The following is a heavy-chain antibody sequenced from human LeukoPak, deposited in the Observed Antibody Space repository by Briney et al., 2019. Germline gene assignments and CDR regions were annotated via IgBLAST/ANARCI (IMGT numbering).Heavy chain of an antibody. CDR3: ARDQARSSGWYLSS. Sequence: PGGSLRLSCAASGFTFSSYWISWVRQAPGKGLEWVANIKQDGSEKYYVDSVKGRFTISRDNAKNSLYLQMNSLRAEDTAVYYCARDQARSSGWYLSSWGQGTLVTVSS. D-gene: IGHD6-19*01. V-gene: IGHV3-7*01. J-gene: IGHJ5*02. CDR2: IKQDGSEK. CDR1: GFTFSSYW.